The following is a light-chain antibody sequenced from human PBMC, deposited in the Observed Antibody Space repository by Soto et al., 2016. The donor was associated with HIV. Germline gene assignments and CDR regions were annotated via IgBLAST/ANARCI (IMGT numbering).Light chain of an antibody. J-gene: IGLJ1*01. CDR2: DDG. CDR1: NIGSKN. Sequence: SYELTQPPSVSVAPGKTARITCGGNNIGSKNVHWYQQKPGQAPVLVVYDDGDRPSGIPERFSGSNSGNTATLTISRVEAGDEADYYCQVWDSSSDLLYVFGTGTKVTVL. V-gene: IGLV3-21*03. CDR3: QVWDSSSDLLYV.